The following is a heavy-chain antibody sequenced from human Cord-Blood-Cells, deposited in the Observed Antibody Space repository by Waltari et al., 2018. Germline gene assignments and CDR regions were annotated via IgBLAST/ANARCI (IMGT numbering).Heavy chain of an antibody. CDR1: GYTFSGYY. V-gene: IGHV1-2*02. J-gene: IGHJ4*02. CDR3: ARDGTYDPPDY. Sequence: QVQLVQSGAEVKKPGASVKVSCKASGYTFSGYYMHWVRQAPGQGLEGMGWINRNGDGTNDAQKFQGRVTMTRDTSISTAYMELSRLRSDDTAVYYCARDGTYDPPDYWGQGTLVTVSS. D-gene: IGHD5-12*01. CDR2: INRNGDGT.